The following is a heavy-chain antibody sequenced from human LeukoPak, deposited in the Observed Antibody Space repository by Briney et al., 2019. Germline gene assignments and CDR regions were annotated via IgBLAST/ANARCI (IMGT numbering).Heavy chain of an antibody. CDR1: GYTFTDYY. V-gene: IGHV1-69-2*01. CDR2: VGPADGET. J-gene: IGHJ4*02. Sequence: ASVKISCKASGYTFTDYYMHWVQQAPGKGLQWLGRVGPADGETIFAETIQGRVTITADTSTDTAYMELSSLRSEDTAVYYCATEKAVPGTTRYFDYWGQGTLVTVSS. CDR3: ATEKAVPGTTRYFDY. D-gene: IGHD6-19*01.